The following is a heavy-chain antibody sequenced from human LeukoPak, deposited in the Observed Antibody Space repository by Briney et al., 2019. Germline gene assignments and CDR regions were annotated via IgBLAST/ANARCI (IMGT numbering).Heavy chain of an antibody. CDR2: IYSDNT. CDR3: ARDKVVGPTICDY. CDR1: GFTVSSNS. J-gene: IGHJ4*02. D-gene: IGHD1-26*01. Sequence: PGGSLRLSCTVSGFTVSSNSVSWVRQAPGKGLEWVSFIYSDNTHYSDSVKGRFTISRDNSKNTLYLQMDSLRAEDTAVYYCARDKVVGPTICDYWGLGTLVTVSS. V-gene: IGHV3-53*01.